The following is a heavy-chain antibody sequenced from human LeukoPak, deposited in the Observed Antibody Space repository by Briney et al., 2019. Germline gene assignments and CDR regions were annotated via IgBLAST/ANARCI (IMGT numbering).Heavy chain of an antibody. V-gene: IGHV3-23*01. Sequence: GGSLRLSCAASGFTFSSHGMNWVRQAPGKGLEWVSGISPRGDITYYADSVKGRFTVSRDNFKNTLYLEVISLTAEDAAVYYCAKDDAWLQFGEWSQGTLVTVSS. CDR3: AKDDAWLQFGE. CDR2: ISPRGDIT. D-gene: IGHD3-10*01. CDR1: GFTFSSHG. J-gene: IGHJ4*02.